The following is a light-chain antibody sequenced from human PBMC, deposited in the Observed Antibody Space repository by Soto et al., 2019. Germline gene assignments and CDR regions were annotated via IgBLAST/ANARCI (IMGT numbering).Light chain of an antibody. Sequence: IQMTQSPSSLSASVGDRVTITCRASLAIRNDLGWYQQKPGKAPKRLIYAASSLQSGVPSRFSGSGYGTEVTLSISSLQREDFATYFFLQHNTYPWTFGQGTKVQIK. CDR1: LAIRND. CDR3: LQHNTYPWT. J-gene: IGKJ1*01. V-gene: IGKV1-17*01. CDR2: AAS.